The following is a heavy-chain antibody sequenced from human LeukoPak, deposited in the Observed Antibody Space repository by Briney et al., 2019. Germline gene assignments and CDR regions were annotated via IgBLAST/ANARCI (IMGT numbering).Heavy chain of an antibody. CDR3: ASSGIAVAGFFIR. CDR1: GGSFSGYY. J-gene: IGHJ4*02. CDR2: INHSGST. V-gene: IGHV4-34*01. D-gene: IGHD6-19*01. Sequence: PSETLSLTCAVYGGSFSGYYWSWICQPPGKGLEWIGEINHSGSTNYNPSLKSRVTISVDTSKNQFSLKLSSVTAADTAVYYCASSGIAVAGFFIRWGQGTLVTVSS.